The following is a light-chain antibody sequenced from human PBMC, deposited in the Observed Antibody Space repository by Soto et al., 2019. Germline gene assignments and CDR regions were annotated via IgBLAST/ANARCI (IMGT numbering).Light chain of an antibody. CDR2: ATS. V-gene: IGKV1-5*01. CDR3: QQYNSYSPLT. J-gene: IGKJ4*01. Sequence: DIQMTQSPSTLSGSVGDRVTITCRASQTISSWLAWYQQKPGKAPKLLIYATSSLQSGVPSRFSGSGSGTEFTLTISSLQPDDFATYYCQQYNSYSPLTFGGGTKVDI. CDR1: QTISSW.